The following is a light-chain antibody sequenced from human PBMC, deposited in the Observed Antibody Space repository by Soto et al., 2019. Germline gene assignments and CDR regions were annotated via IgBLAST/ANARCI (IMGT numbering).Light chain of an antibody. Sequence: EIVLTQSPDTLSLSPVERATLSCWASHSVTTHLAWFQQRPGQTPRLLIYDASTRAPGIPARFSGRGSGADFTLTISSLETEDFAVYYCQQSSDSITFGQGTRLEIK. CDR3: QQSSDSIT. V-gene: IGKV3-11*01. CDR1: HSVTTH. CDR2: DAS. J-gene: IGKJ5*01.